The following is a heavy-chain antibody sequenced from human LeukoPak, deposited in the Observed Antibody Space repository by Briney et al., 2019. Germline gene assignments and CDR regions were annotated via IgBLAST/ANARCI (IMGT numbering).Heavy chain of an antibody. CDR1: GGSITIHTYY. CDR3: ARDRYYYDSSGEKALDY. J-gene: IGHJ4*02. Sequence: SETLSLTCTVSGGSITIHTYYWSWIRQPAGKGLEWIGRIYTSGSTNYNPSLKSRVTTSVDTSKNQFSLKLSSVTAADTAVYYCARDRYYYDSSGEKALDYWGQGTLVTVSS. CDR2: IYTSGST. D-gene: IGHD3-22*01. V-gene: IGHV4-61*02.